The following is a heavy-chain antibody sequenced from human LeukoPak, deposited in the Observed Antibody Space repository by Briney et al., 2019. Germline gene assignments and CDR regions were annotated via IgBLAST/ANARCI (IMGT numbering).Heavy chain of an antibody. V-gene: IGHV3-53*01. D-gene: IGHD1-26*01. J-gene: IGHJ4*02. CDR1: GFTVSSNY. CDR2: IYSGGST. Sequence: PGGSLRLSCAASGFTVSSNYMSWVRQAPGKGLEWVSVIYSGGSTNYADSVKGRFTISRDNAQNTLYLQMNSLRVEDTAVYYCATVGMGATIGYWGQGTLVTVSS. CDR3: ATVGMGATIGY.